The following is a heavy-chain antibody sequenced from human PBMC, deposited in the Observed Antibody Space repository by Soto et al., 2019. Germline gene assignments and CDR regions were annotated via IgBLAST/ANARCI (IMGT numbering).Heavy chain of an antibody. V-gene: IGHV4-61*01. CDR2: GSYSGTT. CDR3: ARCETVNQYDY. CDR1: GVSFSSGSFY. Sequence: PSETLSLTSTVSGVSFSSGSFYWAWIRQPPGKGLEWIGFGSYSGTTNYKPSLKSRVTISVDTSRSQISLKVSSLTAADTAVYYCARCETVNQYDYWGQGTLVTVSS. D-gene: IGHD4-17*01. J-gene: IGHJ4*02.